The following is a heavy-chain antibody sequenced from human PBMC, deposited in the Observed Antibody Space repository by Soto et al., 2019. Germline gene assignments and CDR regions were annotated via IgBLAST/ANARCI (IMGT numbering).Heavy chain of an antibody. Sequence: ASVKVSCKASGYTFTGYYMHWVRQAPGQGLEWMGWINPNSGGTNYAQKFQGWVTMTRDTSISTAYMELSRLRSDDTAVYYCARGRRGTTGTWGCGMDVWGQGTTVTVSS. V-gene: IGHV1-2*04. D-gene: IGHD1-1*01. J-gene: IGHJ6*02. CDR2: INPNSGGT. CDR3: ARGRRGTTGTWGCGMDV. CDR1: GYTFTGYY.